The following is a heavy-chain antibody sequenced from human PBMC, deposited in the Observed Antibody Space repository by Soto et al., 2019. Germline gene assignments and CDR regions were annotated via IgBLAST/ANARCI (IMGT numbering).Heavy chain of an antibody. Sequence: SETLSLTCSVSGACISSYYYTWIRQPPGKGLEWIGYIYYSGSTKYNPSLKSRVTISVDTSKNQFSLKLSSVTAADTAVYYCARGTRPRQTVVDYWGQGTLVTVSS. CDR1: GACISSYY. D-gene: IGHD1-7*01. V-gene: IGHV4-59*12. CDR2: IYYSGST. CDR3: ARGTRPRQTVVDY. J-gene: IGHJ4*02.